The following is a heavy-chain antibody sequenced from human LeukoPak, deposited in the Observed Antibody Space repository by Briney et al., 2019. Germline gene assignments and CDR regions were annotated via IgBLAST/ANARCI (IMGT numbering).Heavy chain of an antibody. Sequence: SETLSLTCAVYGGSFSGYYWSWIRQPPGKGLERIGEINHSGSTNYNPSLKSRVTISVDTSKNQFSLKLSSVTAADTAVYYCARLRVLFVNYYDSRGGAFDIWGQGTMVTVSS. V-gene: IGHV4-34*01. CDR3: ARLRVLFVNYYDSRGGAFDI. CDR1: GGSFSGYY. CDR2: INHSGST. J-gene: IGHJ3*02. D-gene: IGHD3-22*01.